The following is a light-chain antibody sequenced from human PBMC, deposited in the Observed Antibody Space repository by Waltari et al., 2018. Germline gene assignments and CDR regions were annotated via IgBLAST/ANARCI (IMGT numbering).Light chain of an antibody. J-gene: IGLJ2*01. Sequence: QSALTQLPPASGSPGQSVTLSCSGTSTDLTTYNYVSCYQHHPGRAPKLLIYEVSKRPSGVPDRFSGSKSGNTASLTVSGLQTEDEAVYYCSSYAGRDNLLFGGGTKLTVL. CDR3: SSYAGRDNLL. CDR2: EVS. V-gene: IGLV2-8*01. CDR1: STDLTTYNY.